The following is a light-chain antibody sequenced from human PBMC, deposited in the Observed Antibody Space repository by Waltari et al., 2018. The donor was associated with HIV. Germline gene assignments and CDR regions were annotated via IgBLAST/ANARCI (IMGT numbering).Light chain of an antibody. CDR2: DVS. Sequence: QSALTQPASVSGSPGQSLTISCPGPSSDVGGYHYVSWYQQHPGKAPKLMIYDVSKRPSGVSNRFSGSKSGNTASLTISGLQAEDEADYYCCSYAGSSTYVFGTGTKVTVL. CDR3: CSYAGSSTYV. CDR1: SSDVGGYHY. J-gene: IGLJ1*01. V-gene: IGLV2-23*02.